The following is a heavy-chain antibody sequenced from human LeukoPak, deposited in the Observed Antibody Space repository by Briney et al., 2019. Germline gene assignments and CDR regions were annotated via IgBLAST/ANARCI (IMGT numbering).Heavy chain of an antibody. CDR2: IYYSGNT. J-gene: IGHJ4*02. V-gene: IGHV4-31*03. CDR1: GDSVNGGDYY. D-gene: IGHD3-10*01. Sequence: PSETLSLTCTVSGDSVNGGDYYWTWIRQHPGKGLEWIGYIYYSGNTYYNPSLKCRVSISVDTSKKQISLNLSSVTAADTAVYYCARSRFDSGTYPIDYWGQGILVTVSS. CDR3: ARSRFDSGTYPIDY.